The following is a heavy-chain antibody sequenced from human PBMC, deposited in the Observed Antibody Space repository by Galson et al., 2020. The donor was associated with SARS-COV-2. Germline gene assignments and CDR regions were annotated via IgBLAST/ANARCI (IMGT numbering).Heavy chain of an antibody. Sequence: TLSLTCTVSIGSITSDNYYWNWIRQPPGKGLEWIGYISYSGTTSYNPSLKGRVAISVDTSRNQFSLNLRSVTAADTAVYYCARGSFRGVPGYWGQGTLVTVSS. CDR3: ARGSFRGVPGY. V-gene: IGHV4-30-4*01. CDR2: ISYSGTT. CDR1: IGSITSDNYY. D-gene: IGHD3-10*01. J-gene: IGHJ4*02.